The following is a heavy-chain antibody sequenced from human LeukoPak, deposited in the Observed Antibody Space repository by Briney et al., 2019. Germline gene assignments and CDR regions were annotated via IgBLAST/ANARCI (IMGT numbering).Heavy chain of an antibody. CDR3: ARDRGNYYDSSGSLPPHYYYYGMDV. CDR2: IYYSGST. V-gene: IGHV4-59*01. D-gene: IGHD3-22*01. J-gene: IGHJ6*02. Sequence: PSETLSLTCTVSGGSISSYYWSWIRQPPGKGLEWIGYIYYSGSTNYNPSLKSRVTISVDTSKNQFSLKLSSVTAADTAVYYCARDRGNYYDSSGSLPPHYYYYGMDVWGQGTTVTVSS. CDR1: GGSISSYY.